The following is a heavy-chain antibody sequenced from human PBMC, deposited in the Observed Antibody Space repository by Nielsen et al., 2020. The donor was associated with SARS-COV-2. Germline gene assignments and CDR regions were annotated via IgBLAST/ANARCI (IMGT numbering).Heavy chain of an antibody. Sequence: WIRQPPGKGLERVAVISYDGSNKYYADSVKGRFTISRDNSKNTLYLQMNSLRAEDTAVYYCARARSGSYQAAFDIWGQGTMVTVSS. V-gene: IGHV3-30-3*01. D-gene: IGHD1-26*01. CDR3: ARARSGSYQAAFDI. J-gene: IGHJ3*02. CDR2: ISYDGSNK.